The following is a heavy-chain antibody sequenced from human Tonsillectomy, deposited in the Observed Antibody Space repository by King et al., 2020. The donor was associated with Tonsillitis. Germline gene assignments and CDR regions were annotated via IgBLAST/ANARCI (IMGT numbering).Heavy chain of an antibody. CDR3: ARHRRMTWNLDAFDI. CDR1: GGSISSSSYY. V-gene: IGHV4-39*07. J-gene: IGHJ3*02. D-gene: IGHD1-1*01. CDR2: IYYGGST. Sequence: QLQESGPGLVKPSETLSLTCTVFGGSISSSSYYWGWIRQPPGKGLEWIGSIYYGGSTYHNPSLKSRVTISVDTSKNQFSLKLSSVTAADTAVYYCARHRRMTWNLDAFDIWGQGTMVTVSS.